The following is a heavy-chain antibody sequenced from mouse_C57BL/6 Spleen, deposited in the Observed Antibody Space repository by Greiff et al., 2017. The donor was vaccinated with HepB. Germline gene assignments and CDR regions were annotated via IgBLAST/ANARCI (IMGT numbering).Heavy chain of an antibody. Sequence: QVQLQQPGAELVMPGASVKLSCKASGYTFTSYWMHWVKQRPGQGLEWIGEIDPSDSYTNYNQKFKGKSTLTVDKSSSTAYMQLSSLTSEDSAVYYCASSYYGYDEGNAMDYWGQGTSVTVSS. V-gene: IGHV1-69*01. CDR3: ASSYYGYDEGNAMDY. D-gene: IGHD2-9*01. CDR2: IDPSDSYT. CDR1: GYTFTSYW. J-gene: IGHJ4*01.